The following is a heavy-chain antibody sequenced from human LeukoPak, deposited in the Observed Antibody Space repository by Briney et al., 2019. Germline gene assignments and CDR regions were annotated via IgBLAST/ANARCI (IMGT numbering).Heavy chain of an antibody. CDR2: INHSGST. V-gene: IGHV4-34*01. CDR3: ARHVLAVAGIIIRRRTSHNWFDP. Sequence: SETLSLTCAVYGGSFSGYYWSWIRQPPGKGLEWIGEINHSGSTNYNPSLKSRVTISVDTSKNQLSLKLSSVTAADTAVYYCARHVLAVAGIIIRRRTSHNWFDPWGQGTLVTVSS. CDR1: GGSFSGYY. J-gene: IGHJ5*02. D-gene: IGHD6-19*01.